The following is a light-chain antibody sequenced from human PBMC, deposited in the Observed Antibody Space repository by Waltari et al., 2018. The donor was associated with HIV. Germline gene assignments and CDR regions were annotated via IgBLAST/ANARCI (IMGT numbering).Light chain of an antibody. J-gene: IGKJ2*01. V-gene: IGKV3-20*01. CDR3: QQYENSPEYT. Sequence: EIVLTQSPGTLSLSPGERVTLSCRASQRVSSPYLAWYQQKPGQAPRLLIHGASNRATGVPDRFSGSGSGTDFTLTISRLEPEDFAVYYCQQYENSPEYTFGQGTKLEIK. CDR2: GAS. CDR1: QRVSSPY.